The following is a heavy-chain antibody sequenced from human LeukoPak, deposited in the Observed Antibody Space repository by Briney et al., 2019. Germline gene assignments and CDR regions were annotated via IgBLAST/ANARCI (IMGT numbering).Heavy chain of an antibody. CDR2: ISRDSNII. J-gene: IGHJ4*02. CDR3: VRDNPRCCGVVPANIDDF. D-gene: IGHD2-15*01. CDR1: GFIFSRDS. V-gene: IGHV3-48*01. Sequence: PGGSLRLSCAASGFIFSRDSMNWVRQAPGKGLEWISYISRDSNIIFYADSVRGRFTISRDNAKNSLYLQMNSLRAEDTAVYYCVRDNPRCCGVVPANIDDFWGQGTLVTVSS.